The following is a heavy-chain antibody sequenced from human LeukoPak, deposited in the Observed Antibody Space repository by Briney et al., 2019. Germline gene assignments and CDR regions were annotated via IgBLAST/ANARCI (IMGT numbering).Heavy chain of an antibody. J-gene: IGHJ4*02. Sequence: GGSLRLSCAASGFTFSSYAMSWVRQAPGKGLEWVANIKQDGSEKYYVDSVKGRFTISRDNAKNSLYLQMNSLRAEDTAVYYCARVLDYDSSGYPDYWGQGTLVTVSS. CDR3: ARVLDYDSSGYPDY. CDR2: IKQDGSEK. V-gene: IGHV3-7*01. CDR1: GFTFSSYA. D-gene: IGHD3-22*01.